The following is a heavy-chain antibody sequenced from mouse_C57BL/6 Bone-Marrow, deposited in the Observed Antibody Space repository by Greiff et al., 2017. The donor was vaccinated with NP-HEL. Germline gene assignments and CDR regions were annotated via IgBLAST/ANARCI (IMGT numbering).Heavy chain of an antibody. CDR2: IYPGSGNT. D-gene: IGHD2-5*01. V-gene: IGHV1-76*01. Sequence: QVQLQQSGAELVRPGASVQLSCKASGYTFTDYSINWVKQRPDQGLEWIASIYPGSGNTYYNENFKGKATLSAEKSSSTHYLQLSSLTSDDSAVSISSGVGSNCVCCAMDYWGQGTPVTVAS. CDR1: GYTFTDYS. CDR3: SGVGSNCVCCAMDY. J-gene: IGHJ4*01.